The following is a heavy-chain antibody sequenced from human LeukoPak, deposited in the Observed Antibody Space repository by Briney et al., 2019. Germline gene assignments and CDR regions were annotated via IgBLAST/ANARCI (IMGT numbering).Heavy chain of an antibody. J-gene: IGHJ3*02. CDR3: ARRQYGVGFEI. CDR1: TDSITSNW. D-gene: IGHD2/OR15-2a*01. Sequence: PSETLSLTCAVSTDSITSNWWSWIRQPPGKGLEWIATIYYSGGTYYNPSLKGRVTISGDTSKNQFSLELRSVTAADTAVYFCARRQYGVGFEIWGQGTMVTVSS. CDR2: IYYSGGT. V-gene: IGHV4-39*01.